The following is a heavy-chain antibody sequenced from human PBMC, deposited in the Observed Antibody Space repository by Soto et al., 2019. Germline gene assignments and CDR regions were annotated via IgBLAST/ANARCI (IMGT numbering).Heavy chain of an antibody. CDR3: AKSGGPPASLDVYFDY. J-gene: IGHJ4*02. D-gene: IGHD2-2*01. CDR2: INSGGDTT. Sequence: GESLKISCAASGFTFASYTMTWVRQAPGKGLEWVSTINSGGDTTYYSDSVKGRFTISRDSPKNTLFLLMNSLRAEDTAVYYCAKSGGPPASLDVYFDYWGQGTLVTVSS. CDR1: GFTFASYT. V-gene: IGHV3-23*01.